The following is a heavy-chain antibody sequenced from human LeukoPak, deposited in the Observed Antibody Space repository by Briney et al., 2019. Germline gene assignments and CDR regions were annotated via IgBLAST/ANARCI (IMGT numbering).Heavy chain of an antibody. CDR2: IYHSGST. D-gene: IGHD4-11*01. CDR1: GGTISSHY. CDR3: ARGRDYNSPFDY. V-gene: IGHV4-59*11. J-gene: IGHJ4*02. Sequence: PSETLSLTCKVSGGTISSHYWSWIRQPPGKGLEWIGYIYHSGSTKYNPSLKSRVTISVDTSKNQFSLNLSSVTAADTAVSFCARGRDYNSPFDYWGQGTLVTVSS.